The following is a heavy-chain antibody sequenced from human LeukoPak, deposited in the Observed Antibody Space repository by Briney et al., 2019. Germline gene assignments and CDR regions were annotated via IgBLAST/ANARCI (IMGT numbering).Heavy chain of an antibody. J-gene: IGHJ4*02. CDR2: ISYDGSNK. CDR1: GFTFSSYA. V-gene: IGHV3-30-3*01. D-gene: IGHD6-13*01. CDR3: ATDDIAAAGTGDY. Sequence: QSGGSLRLSCAASGFTFSSYAMHWVRQAPGKGLEWVAVISYDGSNKYYADSVKGRFTISRDNSKNTLYLQMNSLRAEDTAVYYCATDDIAAAGTGDYWGQGTLVTVSS.